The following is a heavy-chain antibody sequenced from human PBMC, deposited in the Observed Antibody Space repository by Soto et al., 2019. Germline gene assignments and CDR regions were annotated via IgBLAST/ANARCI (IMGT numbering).Heavy chain of an antibody. V-gene: IGHV3-30*18. J-gene: IGHJ4*02. CDR1: GFTFSSYG. D-gene: IGHD7-27*01. Sequence: GGSLRLSCAASGFTFSSYGMHWVRQAPGKGLEWVAVISYDGSNKYYADSVKGRFTISRDNSKNTLYLQMNSLRAEDTAVYYCAKDKVTGDNGFDYWGQGTLVTVSS. CDR2: ISYDGSNK. CDR3: AKDKVTGDNGFDY.